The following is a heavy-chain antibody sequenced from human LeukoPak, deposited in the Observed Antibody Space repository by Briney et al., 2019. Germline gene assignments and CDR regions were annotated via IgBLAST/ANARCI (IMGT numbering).Heavy chain of an antibody. Sequence: PGGSLRLSCAASGFTVSSNYMSWVRQAPGKGLEWVSVIYSGGSTYYADSVKGRFTISRDNSKNTLYLQMNSLRAEDTAVYYCAREPARQLSAYYMDVWGKGTTATVSS. CDR1: GFTVSSNY. CDR3: AREPARQLSAYYMDV. CDR2: IYSGGST. J-gene: IGHJ6*03. D-gene: IGHD6-6*01. V-gene: IGHV3-66*02.